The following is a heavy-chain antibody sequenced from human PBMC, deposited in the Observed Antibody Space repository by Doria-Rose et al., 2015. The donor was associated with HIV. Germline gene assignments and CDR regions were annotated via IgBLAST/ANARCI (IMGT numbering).Heavy chain of an antibody. V-gene: IGHV4-34*01. CDR3: ARGACNSTTCFDEYFHY. Sequence: QVELQQWAAGLLKPSETRSLTCAVYGGSFSGYYWSWIRQLPGRGLEWIGEINHSGTTNYNPSLKSRVTISLDTSKNQFSLDLPSVTAADTAVYYCARGACNSTTCFDEYFHYWGQGTLFTVSS. CDR2: INHSGTT. CDR1: GGSFSGYY. D-gene: IGHD2-2*01. J-gene: IGHJ1*01.